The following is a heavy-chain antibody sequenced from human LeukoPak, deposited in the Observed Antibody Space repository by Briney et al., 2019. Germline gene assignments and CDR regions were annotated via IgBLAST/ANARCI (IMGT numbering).Heavy chain of an antibody. CDR1: GFSFSTFW. CDR3: ATTADTAAGPY. J-gene: IGHJ4*02. Sequence: GGSLRLSCAASGFSFSTFWMTWVRQAPGNGLEWVANINGDGSVAFYGDSVKGRFTTSRDNAKNSLYLQMNSLRDEDTGVYYCATTADTAAGPYWGQGALVTVSS. CDR2: INGDGSVA. D-gene: IGHD6-13*01. V-gene: IGHV3-7*01.